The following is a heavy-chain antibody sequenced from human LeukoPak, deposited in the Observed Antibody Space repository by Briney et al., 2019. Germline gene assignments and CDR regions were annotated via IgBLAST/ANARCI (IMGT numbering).Heavy chain of an antibody. CDR1: GGSFSGYY. CDR2: INHSGST. D-gene: IGHD2-2*01. Sequence: SETLSLTCAVYGGSFSGYYWSWVRQPPGKGLEWIGEINHSGSTNYNPSLKSRVTISVDTSKNQFSLKLSSVTAADTAVYYCARQTASSTSFRFDYWGQGTLVTVSS. V-gene: IGHV4-34*01. CDR3: ARQTASSTSFRFDY. J-gene: IGHJ4*02.